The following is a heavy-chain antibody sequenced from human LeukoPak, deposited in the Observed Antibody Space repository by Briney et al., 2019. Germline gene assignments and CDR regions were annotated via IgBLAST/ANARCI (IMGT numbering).Heavy chain of an antibody. CDR1: GFTFSSYG. D-gene: IGHD3-3*01. Sequence: PGRSLRLSCAASGFTFSSYGMHWVRQAPGKGLEWVAVIWYDGSNKYYADSVKGRFTISRDNSKNTLYLQMNSLRAEDTAVYYCARGVTYYDFWSGYRNWFDPWGQGTLVTVSS. J-gene: IGHJ5*02. CDR3: ARGVTYYDFWSGYRNWFDP. V-gene: IGHV3-33*01. CDR2: IWYDGSNK.